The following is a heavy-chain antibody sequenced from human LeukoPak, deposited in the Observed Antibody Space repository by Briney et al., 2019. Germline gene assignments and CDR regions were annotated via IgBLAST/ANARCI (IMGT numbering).Heavy chain of an antibody. CDR2: ITASGGNT. V-gene: IGHV3-23*01. Sequence: GGSLRLSCAAAGFTFSSYAMGWVRQAPGKGLDWVSAITASGGNTYYADPVKGRFTISRDNSKNTLYLQVNSLRAEDTAVYYCAKGNGYSYGRYYFDYWGQGTLVTVSS. CDR1: GFTFSSYA. D-gene: IGHD5-18*01. CDR3: AKGNGYSYGRYYFDY. J-gene: IGHJ4*02.